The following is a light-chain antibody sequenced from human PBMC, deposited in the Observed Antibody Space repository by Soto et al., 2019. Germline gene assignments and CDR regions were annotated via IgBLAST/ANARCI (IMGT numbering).Light chain of an antibody. V-gene: IGLV1-47*01. J-gene: IGLJ1*01. CDR3: AAWDDTVRSYV. CDR1: ISNIGNNY. Sequence: QSVLTQPSSVSGTPGQGVTISCSGSISNIGNNYLYWCQQLPGTAPKVLSNRNDQRTSGVPDRFSGSKSGTSASLAISGLRSEDDADYYCAAWDDTVRSYVFGTGTKLTVL. CDR2: RND.